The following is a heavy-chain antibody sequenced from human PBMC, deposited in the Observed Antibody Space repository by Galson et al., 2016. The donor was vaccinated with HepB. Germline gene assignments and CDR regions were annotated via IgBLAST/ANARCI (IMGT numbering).Heavy chain of an antibody. CDR3: ASSCYYSNLNY. D-gene: IGHD3-22*01. V-gene: IGHV1-2*06. CDR1: GNTFTGDY. Sequence: SVKVSCKASGNTFTGDYLHWVRQAPGQGLEWMGRVNPSSGSTIYAHNFQGRVTMTRDTSIGTAYMELSRLRSDDTAVYYCASSCYYSNLNYWGQGTLVTVSS. J-gene: IGHJ4*02. CDR2: VNPSSGST.